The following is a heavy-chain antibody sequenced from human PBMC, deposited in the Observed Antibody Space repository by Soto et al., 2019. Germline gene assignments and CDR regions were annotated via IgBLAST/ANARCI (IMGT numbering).Heavy chain of an antibody. D-gene: IGHD4-17*01. J-gene: IGHJ4*02. CDR1: GGSFSGYY. CDR3: ARSIKNGDFDY. V-gene: IGHV4-34*01. Sequence: PSETLSLTCAVYGGSFSGYYWSWVRQPPGKGLEWIGEINHSGSTNYNPSLKSRVTISVDTSKNQFSPKLSSVTAADTAVYYCARSIKNGDFDYWGQGTLVTVSS. CDR2: INHSGST.